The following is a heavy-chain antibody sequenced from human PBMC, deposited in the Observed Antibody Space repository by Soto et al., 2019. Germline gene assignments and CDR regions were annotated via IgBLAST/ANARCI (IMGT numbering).Heavy chain of an antibody. V-gene: IGHV3-66*01. J-gene: IGHJ3*01. D-gene: IGHD3-9*01. CDR1: GFTVSSNY. CDR2: IYSCGSP. Sequence: EVQLVESGGGLVQPGVSLRLSCAASGFTVSSNYMSWVRQAPGKGLEWVSVIYSCGSPYYADSVKGRFTISRDNTMNALYLQMNSLRAEDTAVYECARAYYDIRPDGFDFWGQGTMVTVSS. CDR3: ARAYYDIRPDGFDF.